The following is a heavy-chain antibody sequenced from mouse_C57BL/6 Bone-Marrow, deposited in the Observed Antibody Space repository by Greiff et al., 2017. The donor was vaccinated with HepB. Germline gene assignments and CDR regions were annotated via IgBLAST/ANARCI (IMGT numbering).Heavy chain of an antibody. D-gene: IGHD1-1*01. V-gene: IGHV1-66*01. CDR1: GYSFTSYY. CDR2: IYPGSGNT. Sequence: QVQLKQSGPELVKPGASVKISCKASGYSFTSYYIHWVKQRPGQGLEWIGWIYPGSGNTKYNEKFKGKATLTADTSSSTAYMQLSSLTSEDSAVYYCASGSPITTVVATDYWGQGTTLTVSS. J-gene: IGHJ2*01. CDR3: ASGSPITTVVATDY.